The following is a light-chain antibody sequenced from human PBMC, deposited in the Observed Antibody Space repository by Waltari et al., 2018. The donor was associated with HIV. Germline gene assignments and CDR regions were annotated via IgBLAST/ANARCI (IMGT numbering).Light chain of an antibody. CDR3: QQYGNSPFT. CDR2: GAS. J-gene: IGKJ3*01. V-gene: IGKV3-20*01. Sequence: EIVLTQSPSTLSLSPGEGATLSCRASQSVNGNFLAWFQHKPGQAPRLLIYGASSRATGIPDRFSGSGSGTDFTLTISKLEPEDSAVFYCQQYGNSPFTFGPGTKLQIK. CDR1: QSVNGNF.